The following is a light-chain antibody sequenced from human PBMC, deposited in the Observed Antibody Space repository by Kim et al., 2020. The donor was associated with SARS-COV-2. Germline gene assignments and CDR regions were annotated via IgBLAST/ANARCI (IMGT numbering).Light chain of an antibody. CDR2: GKN. Sequence: ALGQTGRIKCRGDSLKMYYATWYQQKPGQAPVFVMYGKNNRPSGIPDRFSGSTSGNTASLTITGAQASDEADYYCHSRDISGDHLLFGGGTQLTVL. J-gene: IGLJ2*01. V-gene: IGLV3-19*01. CDR1: SLKMYY. CDR3: HSRDISGDHLL.